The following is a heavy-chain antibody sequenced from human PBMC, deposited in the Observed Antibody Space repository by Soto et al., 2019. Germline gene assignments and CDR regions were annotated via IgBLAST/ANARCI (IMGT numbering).Heavy chain of an antibody. CDR2: LSGSGTST. J-gene: IGHJ5*02. CDR3: AKSTSYGGRFDPCDS. CDR1: EFSFVNYA. D-gene: IGHD4-17*01. Sequence: VRLSCRDSEFSFVNYAMNWVRQAPGKGLEWDSGLSGSGTSTYYADSVQGRFPISRDNSRDTLFLQMNSLTADDTAVYYCAKSTSYGGRFDPCDSCGQGSL. V-gene: IGHV3-23*01.